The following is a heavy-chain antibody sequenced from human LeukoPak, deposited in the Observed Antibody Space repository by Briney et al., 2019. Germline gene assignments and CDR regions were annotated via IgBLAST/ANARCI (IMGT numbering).Heavy chain of an antibody. Sequence: SGGSLRLSCAASGFTFSSYAMHWVRQAPGKGLEWVAVISYDGSNKYYADSVKGRFTTSRDNSKNTLYLQMNSLRAEDTAVYYCASDIAAAGGFDYWGQGTLVTVSS. J-gene: IGHJ4*02. V-gene: IGHV3-30-3*01. CDR2: ISYDGSNK. D-gene: IGHD6-13*01. CDR1: GFTFSSYA. CDR3: ASDIAAAGGFDY.